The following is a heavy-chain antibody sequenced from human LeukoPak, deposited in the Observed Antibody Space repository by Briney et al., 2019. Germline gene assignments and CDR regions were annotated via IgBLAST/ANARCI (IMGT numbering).Heavy chain of an antibody. J-gene: IGHJ6*03. D-gene: IGHD2-15*01. CDR1: GYTFTGYY. V-gene: IGHV1-2*02. CDR2: INPNSSGT. Sequence: ASVKVSCKSSGYTFTGYYMHWVRHPPAQGLELMGWINPNSSGTTYAQAVPGRVTITMDTSISTDYMELKRMSPDATAVYYYSWAVVVVAATGATYYYFDIWGKGTTVTVSS. CDR3: SWAVVVVAATGATYYYFDI.